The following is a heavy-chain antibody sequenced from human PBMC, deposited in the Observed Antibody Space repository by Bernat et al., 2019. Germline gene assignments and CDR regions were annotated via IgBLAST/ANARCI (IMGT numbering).Heavy chain of an antibody. CDR2: ISYDGSNK. V-gene: IGHV3-30*01. CDR3: ARDSVVVASQVGFYYYYYYMDV. CDR1: GFTFSSYA. Sequence: QVQLVESGGGVVQPGRSLRLSCAASGFTFSSYAMHWVRQAPGKGLEWVAVISYDGSNKYYADSVKGRFTISRDNSKNTLYLQMNSLRAEDTAVYYCARDSVVVASQVGFYYYYYYMDVWGKGTTVTVSS. D-gene: IGHD2-2*01. J-gene: IGHJ6*03.